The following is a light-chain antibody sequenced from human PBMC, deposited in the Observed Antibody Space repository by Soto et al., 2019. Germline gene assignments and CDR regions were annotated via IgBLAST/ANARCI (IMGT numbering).Light chain of an antibody. CDR2: SAS. CDR3: QQTYSTPRT. Sequence: DLPMTQSPSSLSASVGDRVTITCRASRSINTYVNWYQQRPGKAPELLIYSASSLHTGVPSRFSGSGAGTDFTFTINSLLPEDFAIYYCQQTYSTPRTFGQGTKVDIK. J-gene: IGKJ1*01. CDR1: RSINTY. V-gene: IGKV1-39*01.